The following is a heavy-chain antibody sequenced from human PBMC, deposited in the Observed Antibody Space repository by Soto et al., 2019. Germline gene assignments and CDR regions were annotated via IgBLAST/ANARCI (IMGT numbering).Heavy chain of an antibody. CDR3: ARDPREVTIFGVVIIGYYFDY. D-gene: IGHD3-3*01. CDR1: GYSISSGYY. Sequence: SETLSLTCAVSGYSISSGYYWGWIRQPPGKGLEWIGSIYHSGSTYYNPSLKSRVTISVDTSKNQFSLKLSSVTAADTAVYYCARDPREVTIFGVVIIGYYFDYWGQGTLVTVSS. J-gene: IGHJ4*02. V-gene: IGHV4-38-2*02. CDR2: IYHSGST.